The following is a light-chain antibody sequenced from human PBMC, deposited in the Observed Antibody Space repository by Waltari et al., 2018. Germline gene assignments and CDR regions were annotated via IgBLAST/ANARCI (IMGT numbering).Light chain of an antibody. J-gene: IGKJ1*01. V-gene: IGKV1-39*01. CDR2: AAS. CDR1: QSIRSH. CDR3: QQSYSSPRT. Sequence: DIQMTQSPSSLSASVGDRVTITCRASQSIRSHLNWYQLKPGKAPKLLIYAASSLQSGVPSRFGGSGSGTDFTHTISSLQPEDFATYYCQQSYSSPRTFGQGTRVEIK.